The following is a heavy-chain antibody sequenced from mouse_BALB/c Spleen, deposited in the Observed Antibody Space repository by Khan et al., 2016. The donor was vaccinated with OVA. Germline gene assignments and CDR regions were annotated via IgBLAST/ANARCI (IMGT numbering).Heavy chain of an antibody. CDR1: GYTFTDYS. J-gene: IGHJ2*01. CDR3: ARGLKYGNVDY. V-gene: IGHV9-2-1*01. CDR2: INTETGEP. D-gene: IGHD2-10*02. Sequence: QIQLVQSGPELKKPGETVKISCKASGYTFTDYSMHWVKQAPGKGLKWMGWINTETGEPTYADDFKGRFAFSLETSASTAYLQINNLKNEDTATYFCARGLKYGNVDYWGQGTTLTVSS.